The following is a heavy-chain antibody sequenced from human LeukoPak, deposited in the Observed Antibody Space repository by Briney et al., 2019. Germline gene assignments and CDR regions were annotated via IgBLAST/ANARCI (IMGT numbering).Heavy chain of an antibody. D-gene: IGHD2-2*01. V-gene: IGHV3-30-3*01. Sequence: GRSLGLSCAASGFTFSSYAMHWVRQAPGKRLEWVAVISYDGSNKYYADSVKGRFTISRDNSKNTLYLQMNSLRAEDTAVYYCARSTASRREFDYWGQGTLVTVSS. CDR1: GFTFSSYA. CDR3: ARSTASRREFDY. J-gene: IGHJ4*02. CDR2: ISYDGSNK.